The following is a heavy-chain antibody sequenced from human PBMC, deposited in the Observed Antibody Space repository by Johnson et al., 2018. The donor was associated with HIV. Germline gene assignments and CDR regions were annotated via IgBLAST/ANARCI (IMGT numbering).Heavy chain of an antibody. CDR3: AKVGVGATPSGPGSAFDI. CDR2: ISYDGSNK. D-gene: IGHD1-26*01. CDR1: GFTFSSYA. J-gene: IGHJ3*02. Sequence: QVQLVESGGGVVQPGRSLRLSCAASGFTFSSYAMHWVRQAPGKGLEWVAVISYDGSNKYYADSVKGRFTLSRDNSKNKLYLQTNSLRAEDTAVYYCAKVGVGATPSGPGSAFDIWGQGTMVTVSS. V-gene: IGHV3-30*04.